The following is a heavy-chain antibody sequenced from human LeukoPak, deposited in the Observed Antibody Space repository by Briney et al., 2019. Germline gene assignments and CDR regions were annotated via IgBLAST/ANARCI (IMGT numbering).Heavy chain of an antibody. Sequence: SETLSLTCTVSGGSISSYYWSWIRQPPGKGLEWIGYIYYSGSTNYKSSLKSRVSISVDKSRNQLSLKLTSVTAADTAVYYCARGDASGYPDYWGQGTLVTVSS. CDR2: IYYSGST. J-gene: IGHJ4*02. V-gene: IGHV4-59*12. D-gene: IGHD3-22*01. CDR1: GGSISSYY. CDR3: ARGDASGYPDY.